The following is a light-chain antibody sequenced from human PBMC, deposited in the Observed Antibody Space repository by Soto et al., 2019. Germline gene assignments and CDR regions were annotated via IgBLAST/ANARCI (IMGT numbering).Light chain of an antibody. CDR3: QQYTNTNNPWM. Sequence: DIQVTQSPPTLSASVGDRVTITCRASHTISTWMAWYQQKPGKAPKLLVYDASTLQSGVASRFSGSGSGTEFTLIISGLQPDDSATYYCQQYTNTNNPWMFGQGTKVDI. J-gene: IGKJ1*01. CDR2: DAS. V-gene: IGKV1-5*01. CDR1: HTISTW.